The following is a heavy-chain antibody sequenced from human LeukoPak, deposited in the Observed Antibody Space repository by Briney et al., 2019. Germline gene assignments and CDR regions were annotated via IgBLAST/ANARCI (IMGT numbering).Heavy chain of an antibody. Sequence: PGGSLRLSCAASGFTFSSYSMNWVRQAPGKGLEWVSSISSSSSYIYYADSVKGRFTISRDNAKNSLYLQMNSLRAEDTAVYYCARDWDYDILTGYYATQLDYWGQGTLVTVPS. J-gene: IGHJ4*02. CDR1: GFTFSSYS. CDR2: ISSSSSYI. CDR3: ARDWDYDILTGYYATQLDY. V-gene: IGHV3-21*01. D-gene: IGHD3-9*01.